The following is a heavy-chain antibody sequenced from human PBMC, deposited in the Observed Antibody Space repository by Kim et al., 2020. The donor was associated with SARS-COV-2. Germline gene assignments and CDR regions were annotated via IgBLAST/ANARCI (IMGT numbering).Heavy chain of an antibody. Sequence: SETLSLTCTVSGGSISSYYWSWIRQPPGKGLEWIGYIYYSGSTNYNPSLKSRVTISVDTSKNQFSLKLSSVTAADTAVYYCARDLGLGGTYWFDPWGQGTLVTVSS. V-gene: IGHV4-59*01. CDR1: GGSISSYY. CDR3: ARDLGLGGTYWFDP. J-gene: IGHJ5*02. D-gene: IGHD3-16*01. CDR2: IYYSGST.